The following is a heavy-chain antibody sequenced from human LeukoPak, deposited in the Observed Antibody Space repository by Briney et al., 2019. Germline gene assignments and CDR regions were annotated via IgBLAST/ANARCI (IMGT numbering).Heavy chain of an antibody. J-gene: IGHJ3*02. D-gene: IGHD1-20*01. CDR1: GFTFSSYE. CDR2: IASGGSPI. Sequence: GGSLRLSCAASGFTFSSYEMTWVRQAPGKGLEWIAYIASGGSPIYYADSVGGRFTISRDNAKNSLYLQMNSLRAEDTALYYCVREDNFDAFDIWGQGTMVTVSS. CDR3: VREDNFDAFDI. V-gene: IGHV3-48*03.